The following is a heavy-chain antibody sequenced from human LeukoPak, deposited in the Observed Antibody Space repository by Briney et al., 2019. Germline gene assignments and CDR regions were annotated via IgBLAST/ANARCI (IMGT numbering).Heavy chain of an antibody. J-gene: IGHJ4*02. Sequence: ASVNLSCKASGGTFSSYAISWVRQAPGQGLEWMGRIIPNLGIANYAQKFQGRVTITAAKSTSTAYMELSRLRSEDTAVYYCASRDNSGGNWECDYWGQGTLVTVSS. CDR1: GGTFSSYA. CDR3: ASRDNSGGNWECDY. CDR2: IIPNLGIA. V-gene: IGHV1-69*04. D-gene: IGHD2-21*01.